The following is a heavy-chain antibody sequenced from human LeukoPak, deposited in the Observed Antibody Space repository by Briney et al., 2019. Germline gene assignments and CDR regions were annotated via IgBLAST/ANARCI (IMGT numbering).Heavy chain of an antibody. V-gene: IGHV3-23*01. J-gene: IGHJ4*02. CDR1: GFTFSSYG. Sequence: GGSLRLSCAASGFTFSSYGMSWVRQAPGKGLEWVSSISGSGDSTYYADSVKGRFTISRDNSRNTRYLQMNSLRAEDTAVYYCAKDPNYVWGSYHSNWFDYWGQGTLVTVSS. CDR3: AKDPNYVWGSYHSNWFDY. CDR2: ISGSGDST. D-gene: IGHD3-16*02.